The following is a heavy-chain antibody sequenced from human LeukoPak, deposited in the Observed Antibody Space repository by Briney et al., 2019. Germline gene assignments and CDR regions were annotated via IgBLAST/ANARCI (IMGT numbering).Heavy chain of an antibody. D-gene: IGHD3-16*01. CDR2: ISTTGGTT. Sequence: PGGSLRLSCAASGLTFSSYGMSWVRQAPGRGLEWVSAISTTGGTTYYADSVRGRFTISRDNSKNTLYLQMNSLRAEDTAVYYCAKDPTKYRGVMLYYFDYWGQGTLVTVSS. CDR3: AKDPTKYRGVMLYYFDY. J-gene: IGHJ4*02. V-gene: IGHV3-23*01. CDR1: GLTFSSYG.